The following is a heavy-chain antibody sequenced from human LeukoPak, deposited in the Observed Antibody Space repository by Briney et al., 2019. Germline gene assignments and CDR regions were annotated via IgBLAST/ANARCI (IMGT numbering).Heavy chain of an antibody. D-gene: IGHD3-10*01. CDR2: IYHSGST. Sequence: SETLSLTCAVSGGSISSGGYSWSWIRQPPGKGLEWIGYIYHSGSTYYNPSLKSRVTISVDRSKNQFSLKLSSVTAADTAVYYCARAHHYYGSGSYRPSPYFDYWGQGTLVTVSS. CDR1: GGSISSGGYS. V-gene: IGHV4-30-2*01. J-gene: IGHJ4*02. CDR3: ARAHHYYGSGSYRPSPYFDY.